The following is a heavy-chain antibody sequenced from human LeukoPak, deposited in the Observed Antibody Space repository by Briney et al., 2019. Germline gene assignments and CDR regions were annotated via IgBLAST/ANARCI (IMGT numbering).Heavy chain of an antibody. V-gene: IGHV3-30-3*01. Sequence: GGSLRLSCAASGFTFSSYAMHWVRQAPGKGLEWVAVISYDGSNKYYADSVKGRFTISRDNSKNTLYLQMNSLRAEDTAVYYCARSMAVFSPGMDVWGQGTTVTVSS. D-gene: IGHD6-19*01. J-gene: IGHJ6*02. CDR1: GFTFSSYA. CDR3: ARSMAVFSPGMDV. CDR2: ISYDGSNK.